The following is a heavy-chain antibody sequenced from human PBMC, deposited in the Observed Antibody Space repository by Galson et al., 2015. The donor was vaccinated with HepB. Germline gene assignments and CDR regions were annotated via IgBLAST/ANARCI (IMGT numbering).Heavy chain of an antibody. V-gene: IGHV2-5*02. Sequence: PALVKPTQTVTLTCTLSGVSLRTSGVGVGWIRQPPGKALEWLALIYWDDHKGYSPSLKSRLTIFKDTSKNQVVLTMTNMDPVDTATYYCASIVTNLLRFYHFDVWGEGTTVTVSS. CDR3: ASIVTNLLRFYHFDV. CDR2: IYWDDHK. J-gene: IGHJ6*03. D-gene: IGHD4-11*01. CDR1: GVSLRTSGVG.